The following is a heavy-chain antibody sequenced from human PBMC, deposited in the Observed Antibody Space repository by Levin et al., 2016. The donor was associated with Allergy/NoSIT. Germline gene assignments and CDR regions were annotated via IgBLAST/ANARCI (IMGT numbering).Heavy chain of an antibody. CDR1: GFTFSDYY. J-gene: IGHJ4*02. Sequence: GESLKISCAASGFTFSDYYMSWIRQAPGKGLEWVSYISSSGSTKYYADSVKGRFTISRDNSKNTLYLQMNSLTAEDTAVYYCARDLVLVRGVRRTPIDYWGQGTLVTVSS. CDR3: ARDLVLVRGVRRTPIDY. D-gene: IGHD3-10*01. V-gene: IGHV3-11*04. CDR2: ISSSGSTK.